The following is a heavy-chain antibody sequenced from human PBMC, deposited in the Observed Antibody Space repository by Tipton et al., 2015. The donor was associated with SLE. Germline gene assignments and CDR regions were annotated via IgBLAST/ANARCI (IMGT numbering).Heavy chain of an antibody. V-gene: IGHV4-34*01. CDR2: INENGRA. CDR3: AELEGLSYGYSFDY. Sequence: TLSLTCAVYGGSLSDYYWSWIRQPPGKGLEWIGEINENGRATYNPSLKSRVTISVGTSRNQFSLKLSSVTAADTAVYYCAELEGLSYGYSFDYWGQGILVTVSS. J-gene: IGHJ4*02. CDR1: GGSLSDYY. D-gene: IGHD5-18*01.